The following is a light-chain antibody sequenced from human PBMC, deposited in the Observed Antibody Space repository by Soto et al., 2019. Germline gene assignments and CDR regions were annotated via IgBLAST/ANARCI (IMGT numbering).Light chain of an antibody. J-gene: IGKJ5*01. V-gene: IGKV3-15*01. CDR1: QSVSSN. Sequence: EIVLTQSPGTLSLSPGERATLSCRASQSVSSNLAWYQQKPGQAPRLLISGASTRATGIPARFSGSGSGTEFTLTISSLQSEDFALYYCHQYNWPDTFGQGTRLEIK. CDR3: HQYNWPDT. CDR2: GAS.